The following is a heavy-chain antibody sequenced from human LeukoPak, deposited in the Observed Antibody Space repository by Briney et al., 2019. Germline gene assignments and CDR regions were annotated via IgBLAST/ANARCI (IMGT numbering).Heavy chain of an antibody. J-gene: IGHJ1*01. D-gene: IGHD3-10*01. CDR3: VRVGPPNAGSFDL. CDR1: GFPFSRDW. CDR2: IRQEGSER. V-gene: IGHV3-7*04. Sequence: PGGSLRLSCVASGFPFSRDWMSWVRQAPGRGLEWVANIRQEGSERHYVDSVKGRFIVSRDNARDSLYLQMNSLRADDTAMYYCVRVGPPNAGSFDLWGQGSLVTVAS.